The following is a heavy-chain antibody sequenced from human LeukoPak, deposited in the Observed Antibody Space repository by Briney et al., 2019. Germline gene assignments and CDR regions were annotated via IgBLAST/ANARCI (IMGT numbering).Heavy chain of an antibody. CDR3: ASTPTTVTPNAHYYYYGMDV. V-gene: IGHV4-34*01. CDR1: GGSFSGYY. D-gene: IGHD4-17*01. CDR2: INHSGST. J-gene: IGHJ6*02. Sequence: SETLSLTCAVYGGSFSGYYWSWIRQPPGKGLEWIGEINHSGSTNYNPSLKSRVTISVDTSKNQFSLKLSSVTTADTAVYYCASTPTTVTPNAHYYYYGMDVWGQGTTVTVSS.